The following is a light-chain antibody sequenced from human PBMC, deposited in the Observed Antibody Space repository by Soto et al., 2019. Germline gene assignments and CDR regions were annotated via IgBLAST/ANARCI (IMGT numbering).Light chain of an antibody. V-gene: IGLV2-11*01. CDR3: CSYAGSYYV. CDR1: SSDGGGYNY. CDR2: DVS. Sequence: QSVLTQPLSVSGSPGQSVTISCTGTSSDGGGYNYVSWYQQHPGKAPKLMIYDVSKRPSGVPDRFSGSKSGNTASLTISGLQAEDEDDYYCCSYAGSYYVFGTGTKLTVL. J-gene: IGLJ1*01.